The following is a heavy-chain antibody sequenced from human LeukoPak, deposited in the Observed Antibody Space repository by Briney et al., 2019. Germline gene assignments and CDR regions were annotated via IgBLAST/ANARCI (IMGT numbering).Heavy chain of an antibody. J-gene: IGHJ4*02. CDR3: ARDSVGATTGTLDY. CDR2: IRYDGSNK. CDR1: GFTFSSYG. Sequence: GGSLRLSCAASGFTFSSYGMHWVRQAPGKGLEWVAFIRYDGSNKYYADSVKGRFTISRDNSKNTLYLQMNSLRAEDTAVYYCARDSVGATTGTLDYWGQGTLVTVSS. V-gene: IGHV3-30*02. D-gene: IGHD1-26*01.